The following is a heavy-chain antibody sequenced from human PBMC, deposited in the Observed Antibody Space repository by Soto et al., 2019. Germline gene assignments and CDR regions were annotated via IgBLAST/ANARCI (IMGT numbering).Heavy chain of an antibody. CDR2: IIPIFGTA. J-gene: IGHJ5*02. D-gene: IGHD2-15*01. Sequence: QVQLVQSGAEVKKPGSSVKVSCKASGGTFSSYAISWVRQAPGQGLEWMGGIIPIFGTANYAQKFQGRVTITADESTSTAYMELSSLRSEVTAVYYCARVCSGGSCYSRRGNWFDPWGQGTLVTVSS. CDR3: ARVCSGGSCYSRRGNWFDP. V-gene: IGHV1-69*01. CDR1: GGTFSSYA.